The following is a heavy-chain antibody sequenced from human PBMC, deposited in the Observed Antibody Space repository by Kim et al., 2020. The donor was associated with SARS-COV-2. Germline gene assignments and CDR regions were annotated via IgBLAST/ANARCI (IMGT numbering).Heavy chain of an antibody. CDR1: GGSISSSSYY. CDR2: IYYSGST. V-gene: IGHV4-39*01. J-gene: IGHJ4*02. D-gene: IGHD1-26*01. CDR3: ARQRRGGATLFDY. Sequence: SETLSLTCTVSGGSISSSSYYWGWIRQPPGKGLEWIGSIYYSGSTYYNPSLKSRVTISVDTSKNQFSLKLSSVTAADTAVYYCARQRRGGATLFDYWGQGTLVTVSS.